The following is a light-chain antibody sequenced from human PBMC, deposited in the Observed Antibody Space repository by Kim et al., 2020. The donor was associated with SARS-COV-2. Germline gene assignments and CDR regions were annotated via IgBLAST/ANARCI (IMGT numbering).Light chain of an antibody. CDR3: QQSYSIPLT. CDR1: QSISNF. V-gene: IGKV1-39*01. Sequence: DIQMTQSPSSVSASVGDRVTITCRASQSISNFLNWYLQKPGKAPKLLIYTASSLHSGVPSRFSGGGSGTDFTLTISSLQPEDFATYYCQQSYSIPLTFGGGTKLEI. CDR2: TAS. J-gene: IGKJ4*01.